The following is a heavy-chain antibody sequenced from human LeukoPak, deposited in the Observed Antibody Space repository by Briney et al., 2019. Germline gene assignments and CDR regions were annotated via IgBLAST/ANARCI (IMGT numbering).Heavy chain of an antibody. CDR1: GFTFSSYE. CDR2: ISSSGSTI. V-gene: IGHV3-48*03. J-gene: IGHJ6*04. D-gene: IGHD3-10*02. Sequence: GGSLRLSCAASGFTFSSYEMNWVRQAPGKGLEWVSYISSSGSTIYYADSVKGRFTISRDNAKNSLYLQMNSLRAEDTAVYYCAELGITMIGSVWGKGTTVTISS. CDR3: AELGITMIGSV.